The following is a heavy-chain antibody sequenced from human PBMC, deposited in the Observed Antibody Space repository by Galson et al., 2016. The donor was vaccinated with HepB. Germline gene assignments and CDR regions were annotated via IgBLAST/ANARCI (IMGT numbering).Heavy chain of an antibody. D-gene: IGHD3-16*01. Sequence: SMRLSCAASGFSFSNSGMSWVRQAPGRGLEGVSGITRSGYGTHSADFVKGRFTISRDNSKNTLNLYMNNLTAGDTAIYYCGKHGGFDYWGQGALVTVSS. V-gene: IGHV3-23*01. CDR1: GFSFSNSG. CDR3: GKHGGFDY. CDR2: ITRSGYGT. J-gene: IGHJ4*02.